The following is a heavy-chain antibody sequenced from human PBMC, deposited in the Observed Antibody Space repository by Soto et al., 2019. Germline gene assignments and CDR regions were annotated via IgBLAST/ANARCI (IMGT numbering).Heavy chain of an antibody. CDR1: GFSLSNARMG. D-gene: IGHD6-13*01. J-gene: IGHJ4*02. CDR2: IFSNDEK. CDR3: ARTSPLIAAAGPYFDY. Sequence: QVTLKESGPVLVKPTETLTLTCTVSGFSLSNARMGVSWIRQPPGKALEWLAHIFSNDEKPYSTSLKSRLTISKDTSKSQVVLTMTNMDPVDTATYYCARTSPLIAAAGPYFDYWGQGTLVTVSS. V-gene: IGHV2-26*01.